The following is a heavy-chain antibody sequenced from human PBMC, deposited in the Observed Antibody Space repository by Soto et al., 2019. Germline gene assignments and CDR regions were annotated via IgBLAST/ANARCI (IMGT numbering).Heavy chain of an antibody. CDR1: GFSLSTSGMC. CDR2: IDWDDDK. J-gene: IGHJ6*02. CDR3: ARISGSCCGGSYYYGMDV. Sequence: SGPTLVNPTQTLTLTCTFSGFSLSTSGMCVSWIRQPPGKALEWLARIDWDDDKYYSTSLKTRLTISKDTSKNQVVLTMTNMDPVDTATYYCARISGSCCGGSYYYGMDVWGQGTTVTVSS. V-gene: IGHV2-70*11. D-gene: IGHD1-26*01.